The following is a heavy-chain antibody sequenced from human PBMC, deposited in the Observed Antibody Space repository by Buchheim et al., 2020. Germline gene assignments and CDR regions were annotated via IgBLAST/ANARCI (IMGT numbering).Heavy chain of an antibody. CDR3: ARGGLGDSSGYYLNDPIGDAFDI. J-gene: IGHJ3*02. Sequence: EVQLVESGGGLVQPGGSLRLSCAASGFTFSSYWMHWVRQAPGKGLVWVSRINSDGSSTSYADSVKGRFTISRDNAKNTLYLQMNSLRAEDTAVYYCARGGLGDSSGYYLNDPIGDAFDIWGQGT. CDR2: INSDGSST. D-gene: IGHD3-22*01. V-gene: IGHV3-74*01. CDR1: GFTFSSYW.